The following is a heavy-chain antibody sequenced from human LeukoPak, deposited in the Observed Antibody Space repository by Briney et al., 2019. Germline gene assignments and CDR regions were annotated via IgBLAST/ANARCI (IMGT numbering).Heavy chain of an antibody. J-gene: IGHJ4*02. CDR1: GYTFTGYY. V-gene: IGHV1-2*02. D-gene: IGHD2-8*01. Sequence: ASVKVSCKASGYTFTGYYMHWVRQAPGQGLEWMGWINPNSGGTNYAQKFQGRVTMTRGTSISTAYMELSRLRSDATAVYYCARGSPRSVVLMVYACDYWGQGTLVTVSS. CDR2: INPNSGGT. CDR3: ARGSPRSVVLMVYACDY.